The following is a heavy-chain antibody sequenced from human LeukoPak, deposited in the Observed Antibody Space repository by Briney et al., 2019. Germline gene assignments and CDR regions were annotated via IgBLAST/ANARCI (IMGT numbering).Heavy chain of an antibody. J-gene: IGHJ2*01. V-gene: IGHV3-66*01. D-gene: IGHD3-22*01. CDR1: GFTVSSNY. CDR2: IYSGGST. Sequence: GGSLRLSCAASGFTVSSNYMSWVRQAPGKGLEWVSVIYSGGSTYYADSVKGRFTISRDNSKNTLYLQMNSLRAEDTAVYYCAREPDSSGYYYEAVRLGYFDLWGRGTLVTVSS. CDR3: AREPDSSGYYYEAVRLGYFDL.